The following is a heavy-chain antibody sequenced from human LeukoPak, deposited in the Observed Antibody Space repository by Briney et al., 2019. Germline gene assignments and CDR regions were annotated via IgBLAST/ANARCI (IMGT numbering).Heavy chain of an antibody. D-gene: IGHD1-7*01. Sequence: GGSLRLSCAASAFTFNTYSMSWVRQAPGKGLEWVAFISSRSTYIYYADSVKGRFTVSRDNAKNSLYLQMNSLRAEDTAVYYCARAALNLDPHGAIDIWGQGTMVTVSS. CDR3: ARAALNLDPHGAIDI. CDR2: ISSRSTYI. V-gene: IGHV3-21*01. J-gene: IGHJ3*02. CDR1: AFTFNTYS.